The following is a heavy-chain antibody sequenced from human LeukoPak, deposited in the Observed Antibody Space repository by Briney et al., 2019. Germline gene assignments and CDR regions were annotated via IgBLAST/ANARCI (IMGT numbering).Heavy chain of an antibody. CDR2: IYHSGST. D-gene: IGHD3-3*01. CDR3: ARQLYDFWSGYYTGPRPMDV. CDR1: GGSISSGSYY. V-gene: IGHV4-61*10. J-gene: IGHJ6*03. Sequence: SETLSLTCTVSGGSISSGSYYWSWIRQPAGKGLEWIGYIYHSGSTYYNPSLKSRVTISVDTSKNQFSLKLSSVTAADTAVYYWARQLYDFWSGYYTGPRPMDVWGKGTTVTVSS.